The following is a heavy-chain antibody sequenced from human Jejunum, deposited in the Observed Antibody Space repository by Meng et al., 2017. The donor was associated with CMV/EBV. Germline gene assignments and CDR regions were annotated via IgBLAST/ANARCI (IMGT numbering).Heavy chain of an antibody. D-gene: IGHD3-3*01. CDR2: IYYNGDT. CDR3: ARDLDPYDFWAWFDP. J-gene: IGHJ5*02. V-gene: IGHV4-59*11. Sequence: GDSLNSHYWNWIRQPPGKGLEWIGYIYYNGDTNYNPSLKSQATISVDTSKNQFSPRLNSVTAADTAVYYCARDLDPYDFWAWFDPWGLGTLVTVSS. CDR1: GDSLNSHY.